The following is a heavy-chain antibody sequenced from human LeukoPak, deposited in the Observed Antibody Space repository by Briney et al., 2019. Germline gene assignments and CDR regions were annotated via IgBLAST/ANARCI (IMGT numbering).Heavy chain of an antibody. CDR3: ARNKGWELPAELDS. CDR2: IKQDGGGK. V-gene: IGHV3-7*01. Sequence: PGGSLRLSCAASGFTFKNSWMSWVRQAPGKGLEWVANIKQDGGGKYYVDSVKGRFTISRDDAKTSVYLQMNSLRAEDTAVYYCARNKGWELPAELDSWGQGTLVTVSS. D-gene: IGHD2-15*01. CDR1: GFTFKNSW. J-gene: IGHJ4*02.